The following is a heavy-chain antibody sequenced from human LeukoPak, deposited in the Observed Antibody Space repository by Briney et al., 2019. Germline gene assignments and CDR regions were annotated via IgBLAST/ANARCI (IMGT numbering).Heavy chain of an antibody. Sequence: GASVRVSCKASGYTFTSYGISWVRQAPGQGLEWMGWISAYNGNTNYARKLQGRVTMTTDTSTSTAYMELRSLRSDDTAVYYCARDLSIAAAWEGDYWGQGTLVTVSS. CDR1: GYTFTSYG. J-gene: IGHJ4*02. CDR3: ARDLSIAAAWEGDY. D-gene: IGHD6-13*01. CDR2: ISAYNGNT. V-gene: IGHV1-18*01.